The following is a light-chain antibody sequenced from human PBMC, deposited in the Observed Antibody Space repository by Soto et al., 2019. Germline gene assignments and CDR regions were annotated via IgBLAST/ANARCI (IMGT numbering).Light chain of an antibody. Sequence: QSVLTQPPSVSGAPGQRVTISCTGSSSNIGAGYDVHWYQQLPGTAPKLLIYGNSNRPSGVPDRFSGSKSGTSGSLAITGLQAEDEADYYCQSYDTSLSGSRVFGGGTKLTVL. J-gene: IGLJ3*02. CDR1: SSNIGAGYD. CDR3: QSYDTSLSGSRV. V-gene: IGLV1-40*01. CDR2: GNS.